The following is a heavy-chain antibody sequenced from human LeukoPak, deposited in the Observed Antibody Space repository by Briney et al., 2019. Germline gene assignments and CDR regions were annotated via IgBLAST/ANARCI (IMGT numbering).Heavy chain of an antibody. CDR1: GFTFSSYG. CDR3: ARDWSPVVVAASRFY. D-gene: IGHD2-15*01. Sequence: SGGSLRLSCAASGFTFSSYGMHWVRQAPGKGLEWVAVISYDGSNKYYADSVKGRFTISRDNSKNTLYLQMNSLRAEDTAVYYCARDWSPVVVAASRFYWGQGTLVTVSS. J-gene: IGHJ4*02. V-gene: IGHV3-30*03. CDR2: ISYDGSNK.